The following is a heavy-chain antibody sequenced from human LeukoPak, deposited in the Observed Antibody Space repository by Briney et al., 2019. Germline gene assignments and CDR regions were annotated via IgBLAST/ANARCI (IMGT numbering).Heavy chain of an antibody. Sequence: GGSLRLSCAASGFTFDDYAMHWVRQAPGKGLEWVSLISGVGGSTYYADSVKGRFTISRDNSKNSLYLQMNSLRTEDTALYYCAKETGDPNYYYYYGMDVWGQGTTVTVSS. CDR3: AKETGDPNYYYYYGMDV. CDR1: GFTFDDYA. CDR2: ISGVGGST. D-gene: IGHD2-21*02. J-gene: IGHJ6*02. V-gene: IGHV3-43*02.